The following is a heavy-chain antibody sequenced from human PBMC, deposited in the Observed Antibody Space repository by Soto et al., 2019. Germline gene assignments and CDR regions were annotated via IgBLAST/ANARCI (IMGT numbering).Heavy chain of an antibody. Sequence: QVQVVQSEVEVKRPGASVRISCKASGFTLDNHAMTWVRQAPGKGLEWMGWIGAIVYNDATTYARKFQGRLTMARDTSPNTVYMDLSSLRSDDTAVYYCARGTKGAGGWYFDFWGRGTLVVVSS. D-gene: IGHD1-26*01. CDR3: ARGTKGAGGWYFDF. V-gene: IGHV1-18*01. CDR1: GFTLDNHA. CDR2: IGAIVYNDAT. J-gene: IGHJ2*01.